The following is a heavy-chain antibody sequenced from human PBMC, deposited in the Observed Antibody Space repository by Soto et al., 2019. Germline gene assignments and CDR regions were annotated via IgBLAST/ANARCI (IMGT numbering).Heavy chain of an antibody. Sequence: SVKVSCKASGGTFSNYAFSWVRQTSGLGLEWLGGIIPIFGTASYAQKFQDRLTITADESASTVYRELRSLKFEDTAVYYCASPIRFFSTTAWSRSYFAYWGQGTPVPVSS. CDR2: IIPIFGTA. CDR1: GGTFSNYA. J-gene: IGHJ4*02. CDR3: ASPIRFFSTTAWSRSYFAY. V-gene: IGHV1-69*13. D-gene: IGHD2-21*01.